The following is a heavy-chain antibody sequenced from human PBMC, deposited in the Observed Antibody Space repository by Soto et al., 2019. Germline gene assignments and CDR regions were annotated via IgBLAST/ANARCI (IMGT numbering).Heavy chain of an antibody. V-gene: IGHV1-46*03. D-gene: IGHD5-12*01. CDR1: GYTFTSYY. CDR2: INPSGGST. CDR3: ARGTKRGYSGYDYGDY. J-gene: IGHJ4*02. Sequence: ASVKVSCKASGYTFTSYYMHWVRQAPGQGLEWMGLINPSGGSTSYAQKFQGRVTMTRDTSTSTVYMELSSLRSEDTAVYYCARGTKRGYSGYDYGDYWGQGTLVTVSS.